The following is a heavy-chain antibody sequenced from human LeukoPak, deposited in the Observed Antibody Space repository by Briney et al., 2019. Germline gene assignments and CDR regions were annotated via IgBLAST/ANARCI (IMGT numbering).Heavy chain of an antibody. CDR1: GFTFSNYG. D-gene: IGHD5/OR15-5a*01. CDR2: IRYDGDDK. CDR3: TRESTTYRVYGLDAFDV. J-gene: IGHJ3*01. Sequence: GGSLRLSCAASGFTFSNYGMHWVRQAPGKGLEWVAFIRYDGDDKFYADSVKGRFTISRDSSQNTLYLQMNSLGPEDTAVFYCTRESTTYRVYGLDAFDVWGQGTVVTVPS. V-gene: IGHV3-30*02.